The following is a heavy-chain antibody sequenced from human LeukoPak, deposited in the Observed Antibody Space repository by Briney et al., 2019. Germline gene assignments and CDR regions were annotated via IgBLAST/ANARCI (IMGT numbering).Heavy chain of an antibody. Sequence: GGSLRLSCAASGFTFSSYSMNWVRQAPGKGLEWDSSISSSSSYIYYADSVKGRFTISRDNAKNSLYLQMNSLRAEDTAVYYCARGEDIVVVPAAYYYGMDVWGKGTTVTVSS. D-gene: IGHD2-2*01. J-gene: IGHJ6*04. CDR1: GFTFSSYS. CDR3: ARGEDIVVVPAAYYYGMDV. CDR2: ISSSSSYI. V-gene: IGHV3-21*01.